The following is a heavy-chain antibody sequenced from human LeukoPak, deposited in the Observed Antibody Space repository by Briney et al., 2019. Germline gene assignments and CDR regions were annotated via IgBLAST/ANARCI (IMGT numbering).Heavy chain of an antibody. CDR3: VRDESFDY. CDR2: IYTGGST. V-gene: IGHV3-66*01. CDR1: GFTVSSTY. J-gene: IGHJ4*02. Sequence: GGSLRLSCAASGFTVSSTYMSWVRQAPGKGLEWVSVIYTGGSTYYADSVKGRFTISRDNSKNTLYLQMNTLRADDTAVYYCVRDESFDYWGQGTLVTVSS.